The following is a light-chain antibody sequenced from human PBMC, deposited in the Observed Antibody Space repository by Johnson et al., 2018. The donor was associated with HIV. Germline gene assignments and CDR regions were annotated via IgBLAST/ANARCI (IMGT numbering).Light chain of an antibody. CDR1: SSNIGNNY. Sequence: QSVLTQPPSVYAAPGQKVTISCSGSSSNIGNNYVSWYQQLPGTAPKLLIYENNKRPSGIPDRFSGSQSGTSATLGITGLQTGDEADYYFETWDFSVSAYVVGTVTKVTVL. J-gene: IGLJ1*01. CDR3: ETWDFSVSAYV. CDR2: ENN. V-gene: IGLV1-51*02.